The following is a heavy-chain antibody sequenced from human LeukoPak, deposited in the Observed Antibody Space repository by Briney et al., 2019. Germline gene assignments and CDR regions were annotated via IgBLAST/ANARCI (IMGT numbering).Heavy chain of an antibody. CDR3: ASFRNYVGDY. V-gene: IGHV3-74*01. J-gene: IGHJ4*02. Sequence: GGSLRFSCAASGFTFSSYWMHWVRQAPGKGLVWVPRINSDGSSTNYADSVKGRFTISRDNAKNTLYPQMNSLRAEDTAVYYCASFRNYVGDYWGQGTLVTVSS. CDR2: INSDGSST. CDR1: GFTFSSYW. D-gene: IGHD4-11*01.